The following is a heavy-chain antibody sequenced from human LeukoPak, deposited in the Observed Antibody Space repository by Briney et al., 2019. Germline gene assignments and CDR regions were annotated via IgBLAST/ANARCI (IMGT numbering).Heavy chain of an antibody. D-gene: IGHD3-22*01. V-gene: IGHV3-30*18. CDR3: AKGDSGYYTFFDY. CDR2: ISYDGSNK. CDR1: GFTFSTYG. Sequence: PGRSLRLSCAATGFTFSTYGMHWVRQAPGKGLEWVAVISYDGSNKYYADSVKGRFTISRDSSKNTLYLQMNSLRAEDTAVYYCAKGDSGYYTFFDYWGQGTLATVSS. J-gene: IGHJ4*02.